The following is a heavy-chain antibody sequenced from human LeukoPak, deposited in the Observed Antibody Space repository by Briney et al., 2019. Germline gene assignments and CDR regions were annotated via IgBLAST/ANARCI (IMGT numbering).Heavy chain of an antibody. CDR2: ISGSGGST. V-gene: IGHV3-23*01. J-gene: IGHJ4*02. D-gene: IGHD3-22*01. Sequence: GGSLRLSCAASGFTFSSYGMSWVRQAPGKGLEWVSAISGSGGSTYYADSVKGRFTISRDNSKNTLYLQMNSLRAEDTAVYYCARNPTYYYDSSGYPAXGYWXXXTXXTVSX. CDR3: ARNPTYYYDSSGYPAXGY. CDR1: GFTFSSYG.